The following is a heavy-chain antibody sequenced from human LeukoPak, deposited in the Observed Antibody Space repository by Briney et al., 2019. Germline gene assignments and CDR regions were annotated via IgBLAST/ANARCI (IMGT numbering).Heavy chain of an antibody. CDR2: IKRKTDGGTT. D-gene: IGHD6-19*01. CDR3: TTDLSSSTYYSSGWYGEDY. Sequence: PGGSLRLSCAASGFTFSSYWMHWVRQAPGKGLEWVGRIKRKTDGGTTDYAAPVKGRFTISRDDSKNTLYLQMNSLKTEDTAVYYCTTDLSSSTYYSSGWYGEDYWGQGTLVTVSS. V-gene: IGHV3-15*01. CDR1: GFTFSSYW. J-gene: IGHJ4*02.